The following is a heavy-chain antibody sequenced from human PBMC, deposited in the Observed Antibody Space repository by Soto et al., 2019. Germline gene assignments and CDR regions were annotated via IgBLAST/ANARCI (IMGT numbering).Heavy chain of an antibody. CDR2: MNPNSGNT. Sequence: QVQLVQSGAEVKKPGASVKVSCKASGYTFTSYDINWVRQATGQGLEWMGWMNPNSGNTGYAQKLQGRVTMNKNTSISTAYMELSSLRSEDTGVDYCARGRGGQYSIYAIGESADPWGQGTLVTVSS. CDR3: ARGRGGQYSIYAIGESADP. D-gene: IGHD4-4*01. CDR1: GYTFTSYD. J-gene: IGHJ5*02. V-gene: IGHV1-8*01.